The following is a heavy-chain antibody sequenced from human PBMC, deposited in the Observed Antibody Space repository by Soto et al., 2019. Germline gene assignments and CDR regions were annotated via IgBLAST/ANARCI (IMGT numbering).Heavy chain of an antibody. CDR3: ARDQGITTFGVYSMYYYGMDV. CDR1: GYIFTSYY. CDR2: INTYNGNR. Sequence: ASVKVSCKASGYIFTSYYIHWVRQAPGQGLEWLGWINTYNGNRNFAQNLQGRVSLTTDTSTSTAYMELRSLRSDDTDVYYCARDQGITTFGVYSMYYYGMDVWGQGTTVTVSS. D-gene: IGHD3-3*01. J-gene: IGHJ6*02. V-gene: IGHV1-18*04.